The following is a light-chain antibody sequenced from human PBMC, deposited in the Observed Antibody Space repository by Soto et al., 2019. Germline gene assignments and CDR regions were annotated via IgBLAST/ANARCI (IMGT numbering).Light chain of an antibody. V-gene: IGKV3-15*01. CDR1: QSVRTN. Sequence: EVVVTQSPATLSVSLGGRATLSCRASQSVRTNLAWYQQKPGQAPRLLIYAASTRATGIPARFSGSGSGTEFTLTITSLQSEDFATYYCQKYHSAPRTFGQGTKVEIK. CDR2: AAS. J-gene: IGKJ1*01. CDR3: QKYHSAPRT.